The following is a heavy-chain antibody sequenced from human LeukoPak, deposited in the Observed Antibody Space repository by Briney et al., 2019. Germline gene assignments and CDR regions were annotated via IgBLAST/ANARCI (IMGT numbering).Heavy chain of an antibody. CDR1: GFTFSSYE. Sequence: PGGSLRLSCADSGFTFSSYEMNWVRQAPGKGLEWVSYISSSGSTIYYADSVKGRFTISRDNSKNTLYLQMNSLRTEDTAVYYCAKVAEMATTTGYFDYWGQGTLVTVYS. CDR3: AKVAEMATTTGYFDY. CDR2: ISSSGSTI. V-gene: IGHV3-48*03. J-gene: IGHJ4*02. D-gene: IGHD5-24*01.